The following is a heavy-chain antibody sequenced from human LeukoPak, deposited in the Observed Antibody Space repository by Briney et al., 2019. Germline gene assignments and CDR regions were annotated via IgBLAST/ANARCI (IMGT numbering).Heavy chain of an antibody. D-gene: IGHD3-22*01. CDR1: GYTFTSYY. V-gene: IGHV1-46*01. CDR2: INPNDATT. CDR3: ARAQYNDRGPDY. J-gene: IGHJ4*02. Sequence: ASVKVSCKASGYTFTSYYMQWVRQAPGQGLEWTGIINPNDATTSYTQKFQGRVAMTRDTSTSTVYMELSSLRSEDTAVYYCARAQYNDRGPDYWGQGTLVTVSS.